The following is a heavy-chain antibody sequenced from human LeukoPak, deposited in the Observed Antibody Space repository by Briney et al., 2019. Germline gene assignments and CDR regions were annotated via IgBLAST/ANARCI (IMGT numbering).Heavy chain of an antibody. CDR3: ARGFDGGRGWFDP. CDR2: IIPIFGTA. V-gene: IGHV1-69*05. J-gene: IGHJ5*02. D-gene: IGHD4-23*01. Sequence: SVKVSRKASGGTFSSYAISWVRQAPGQGLEWMGGIIPIFGTANYAQKFQGRVTITTDESTSTAYMELSSLRSEDTAVYYCARGFDGGRGWFDPWRQGTLVTVSS. CDR1: GGTFSSYA.